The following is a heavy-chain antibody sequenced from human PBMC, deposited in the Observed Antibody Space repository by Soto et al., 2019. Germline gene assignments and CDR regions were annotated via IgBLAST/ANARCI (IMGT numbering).Heavy chain of an antibody. D-gene: IGHD2-15*01. CDR3: ARDGGSLNLYFDL. Sequence: QVQLQESGPGRVRPSQSLSLICDVSGYAISRGGYYWSWLRQVPGKGLEWIGSIDYSGDTSYNPSLGIRVPISVDPSKTQFFLSPSIVPAADTALFYCARDGGSLNLYFDLWGRGTLVTVSS. V-gene: IGHV4-31*10. J-gene: IGHJ2*01. CDR2: IDYSGDT. CDR1: GYAISRGGYY.